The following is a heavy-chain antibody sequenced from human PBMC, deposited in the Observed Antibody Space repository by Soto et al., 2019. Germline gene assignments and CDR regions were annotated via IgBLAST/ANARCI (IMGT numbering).Heavy chain of an antibody. V-gene: IGHV4-59*08. CDR2: IYFSGST. J-gene: IGHJ4*02. Sequence: SETLSLTCTVSGDSLRTYFWSWIRQPPGRRLEWIGYIYFSGSTDYNPSLKSRVTISVDTSKNQFSLRLSSVTAADTALYYCARHNSAHYCSGGSCLFDSWGQGTLVTVSS. CDR3: ARHNSAHYCSGGSCLFDS. CDR1: GDSLRTYF. D-gene: IGHD2-15*01.